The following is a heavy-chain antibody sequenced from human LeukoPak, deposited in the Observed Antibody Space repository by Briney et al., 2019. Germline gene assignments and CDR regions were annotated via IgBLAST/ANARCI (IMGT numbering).Heavy chain of an antibody. V-gene: IGHV3-21*01. CDR1: GFTFSGYS. D-gene: IGHD3-22*01. Sequence: GGSLRLSCAASGFTFSGYSMNWVRQAPGKGLEWVSFISSSSSYIYYADSVKGRFTISRDNAKNSLHLQMNSLRAEDTAVYYCARGNDYYDSSGYYYWGQGTLVTVSS. CDR3: ARGNDYYDSSGYYY. J-gene: IGHJ4*02. CDR2: ISSSSSYI.